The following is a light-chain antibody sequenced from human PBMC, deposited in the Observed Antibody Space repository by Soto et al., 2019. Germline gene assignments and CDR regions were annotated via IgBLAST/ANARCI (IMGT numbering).Light chain of an antibody. J-gene: IGLJ3*02. CDR1: NSDVGGYDF. V-gene: IGLV2-8*01. CDR2: EVN. Sequence: QSALTQPPSASGSPGQSVTISCTGTNSDVGGYDFVSWYQQHPGKAPKLMIYEVNKRPSGVPDRFSGSKSGNTASLTVSGLQAEDEASYYRSSFAGSNNVLFGGGTKLTVL. CDR3: SSFAGSNNVL.